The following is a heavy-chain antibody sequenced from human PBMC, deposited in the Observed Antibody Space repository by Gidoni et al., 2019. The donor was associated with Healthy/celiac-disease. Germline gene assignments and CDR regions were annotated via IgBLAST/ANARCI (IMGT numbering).Heavy chain of an antibody. CDR1: GFTFSSYG. CDR2: ISYDGSNK. D-gene: IGHD3-16*01. V-gene: IGHV3-30*18. Sequence: QVQLVESGGGVVQPGRSLRLSCAASGFTFSSYGMHWVRQAPGKGLEWVAVISYDGSNKYYADSVKGRFTISRDNSKNTLYLQMNSLRAEDTAVYYCAKTLNPYDYVWGSALGYRGQGTLVTVSS. CDR3: AKTLNPYDYVWGSALGY. J-gene: IGHJ4*02.